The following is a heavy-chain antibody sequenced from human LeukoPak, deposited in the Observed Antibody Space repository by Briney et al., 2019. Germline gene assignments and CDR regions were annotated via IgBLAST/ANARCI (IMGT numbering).Heavy chain of an antibody. Sequence: GGSLRLSCAASGFTFSSYAMSWVRQAPGMGLEWVSTIRGSGGSTYYADSVKGRFTISRDNSKSTLYLQMNSLRAEDTAVYYCAKGCDVTCYSTFDNWGQGTLVTVSS. J-gene: IGHJ4*02. V-gene: IGHV3-23*01. CDR3: AKGCDVTCYSTFDN. D-gene: IGHD2-21*02. CDR2: IRGSGGST. CDR1: GFTFSSYA.